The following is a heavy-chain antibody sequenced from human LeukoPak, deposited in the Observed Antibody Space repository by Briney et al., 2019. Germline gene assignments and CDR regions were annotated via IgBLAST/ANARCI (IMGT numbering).Heavy chain of an antibody. CDR2: INHSGST. CDR3: ARPRYGSGSLDS. Sequence: PSETLSLTCAVYGGSFSGYYWSWIRQPPGRGLEWIGEINHSGSTTSNPSLNNRVTISVDASKNQFSLKLTSVTAADTAVYYCARPRYGSGSLDSWGQGTLVTVSS. J-gene: IGHJ4*02. V-gene: IGHV4-34*01. CDR1: GGSFSGYY. D-gene: IGHD3-10*01.